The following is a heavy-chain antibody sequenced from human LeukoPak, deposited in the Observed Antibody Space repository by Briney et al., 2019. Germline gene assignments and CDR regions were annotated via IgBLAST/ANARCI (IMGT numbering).Heavy chain of an antibody. CDR2: IYHSGST. CDR1: GYSVSSGYY. D-gene: IGHD6-6*01. V-gene: IGHV4-38-2*02. J-gene: IGHJ5*02. Sequence: SETLSLTCTVSGYSVSSGYYWGWIRQPPGKGLEWVGSIYHSGSTYYNPSLKGRVTISVDTSKNQFSLKLSSVTAADTAVYYCARVVLVPVNWFDPWGQGTLVTVSS. CDR3: ARVVLVPVNWFDP.